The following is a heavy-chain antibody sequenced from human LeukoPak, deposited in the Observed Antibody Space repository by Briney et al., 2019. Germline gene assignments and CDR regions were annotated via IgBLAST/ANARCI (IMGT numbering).Heavy chain of an antibody. CDR1: GYTFTSYA. CDR2: INAGNGNT. Sequence: ASVKVSCKASGYTFTSYAMHWVRQAPGQRLEWMGWINAGNGNTKYSQKFQGRVTITRDTSASTAYMELSSLRSEDTAVYYCARDRLDSSSSEVWFDPWGQGTLVTVSS. CDR3: ARDRLDSSSSEVWFDP. D-gene: IGHD6-13*01. J-gene: IGHJ5*02. V-gene: IGHV1-3*01.